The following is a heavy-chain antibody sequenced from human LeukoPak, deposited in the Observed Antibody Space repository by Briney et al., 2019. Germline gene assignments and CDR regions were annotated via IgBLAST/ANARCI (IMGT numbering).Heavy chain of an antibody. V-gene: IGHV1-46*01. CDR3: ARDNSVEDTAWWFDP. D-gene: IGHD4-23*01. CDR2: INPSGGST. J-gene: IGHJ5*02. CDR1: GYTFTSYY. Sequence: ASVKVSCKASGYTFTSYYMHWVRQAPGQGLEWMGIINPSGGSTSYAQEFQGRVTMTRDMSTSTDYMELSSLRSEDTVVYYCARDNSVEDTAWWFDPWGQGTLVTVSS.